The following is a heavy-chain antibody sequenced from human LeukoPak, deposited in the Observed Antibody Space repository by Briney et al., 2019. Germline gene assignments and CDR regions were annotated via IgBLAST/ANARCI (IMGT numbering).Heavy chain of an antibody. CDR2: IRYDGSNK. J-gene: IGHJ1*01. CDR1: GFTFSSYG. CDR3: ARGGKIAVVGTRSPQYFHH. D-gene: IGHD6-19*01. V-gene: IGHV3-30*02. Sequence: HPGGSLRLSCAASGFTFSSYGMHWVRQAPGKGLEWVTFIRYDGSNKYYADSVKGRFTISRDNSKNTLYLQMNSLRAEDTAVYYCARGGKIAVVGTRSPQYFHHWGQGTLVTVSS.